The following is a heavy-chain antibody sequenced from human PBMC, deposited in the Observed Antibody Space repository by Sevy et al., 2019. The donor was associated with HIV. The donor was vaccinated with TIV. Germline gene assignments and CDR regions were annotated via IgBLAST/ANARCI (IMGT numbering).Heavy chain of an antibody. CDR1: GFTFSSYA. D-gene: IGHD2-21*02. CDR2: ISYDGSKK. V-gene: IGHV3-30*09. Sequence: GGSLRLSCAASGFTFSSYALLWVRQAPGKGLEWVSLISYDGSKKYYSDSVKGRFAISRDESKTTLFLQMNSLRSEDTAIYYCARVGVSYCTDDCYHRFDYWGQGTLVTVSS. CDR3: ARVGVSYCTDDCYHRFDY. J-gene: IGHJ4*02.